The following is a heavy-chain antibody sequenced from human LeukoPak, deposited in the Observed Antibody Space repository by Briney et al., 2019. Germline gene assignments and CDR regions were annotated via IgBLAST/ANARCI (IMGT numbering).Heavy chain of an antibody. D-gene: IGHD2-21*01. CDR2: IYHSGST. CDR1: GGSISSGGYS. Sequence: SETLSLTCAVSGGSISSGGYSWSWIRQPPGRGLEWIGYIYHSGSTYYNPSLKSRVTISVDSSKNQFSLKLSSVTAADTAVYYCARRIVVKNWFDPWGQGTLVTVSS. J-gene: IGHJ5*02. CDR3: ARRIVVKNWFDP. V-gene: IGHV4-30-2*01.